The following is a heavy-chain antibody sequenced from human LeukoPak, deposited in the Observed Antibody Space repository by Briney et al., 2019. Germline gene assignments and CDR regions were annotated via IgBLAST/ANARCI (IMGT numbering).Heavy chain of an antibody. Sequence: GTSVKVSCKASGFTAMRWVRQARGQRLEWIGWIVVGSGYRNYAQKFQERVTISRDMSTSTAYMELSSLRSEDTAVYYCGATASGSYSIGNYWGQGTLVTVAS. CDR1: GFTA. J-gene: IGHJ4*02. D-gene: IGHD1-26*01. CDR3: GATASGSYSIGNY. CDR2: IVVGSGYR. V-gene: IGHV1-58*02.